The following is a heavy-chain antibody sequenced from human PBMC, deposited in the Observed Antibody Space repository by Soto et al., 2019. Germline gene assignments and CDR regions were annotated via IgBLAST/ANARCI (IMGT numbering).Heavy chain of an antibody. D-gene: IGHD3-16*01. J-gene: IGHJ6*02. V-gene: IGHV6-1*01. Sequence: SQTLSLTCAISGDSVSSNIASWNWIRQSPSRGLEWLGRTYYRSKWNNEYVVSVKSRMTINPDTSKNQFSLQLNSVTPEDTAVYYCARGAHYYNGMDVWGQGTTVTVSS. CDR1: GDSVSSNIAS. CDR2: TYYRSKWNN. CDR3: ARGAHYYNGMDV.